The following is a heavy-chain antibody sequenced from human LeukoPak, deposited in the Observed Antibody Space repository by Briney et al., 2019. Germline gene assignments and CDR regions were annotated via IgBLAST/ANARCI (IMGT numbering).Heavy chain of an antibody. D-gene: IGHD2-2*01. CDR1: GFTFSDYY. CDR2: ISSSGSTI. V-gene: IGHV3-11*04. CDR3: ARRIVVVPAAMSGAFDYFDY. Sequence: PGGSLRLSCAASGFTFSDYYMSWIRQAPGKGLEWVSYISSSGSTIYYADSVKGRFTISRDNAKNSLYLQMNSLRAEDTAVYYCARRIVVVPAAMSGAFDYFDYWGQGTLVIVSS. J-gene: IGHJ4*02.